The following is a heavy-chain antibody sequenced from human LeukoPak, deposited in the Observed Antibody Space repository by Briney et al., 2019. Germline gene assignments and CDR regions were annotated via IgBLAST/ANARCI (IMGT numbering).Heavy chain of an antibody. CDR1: GGSISSGGYH. J-gene: IGHJ4*02. Sequence: SETLSLTCTVSGGSISSGGYHWSWIRQCPGKGLEWIGYIYYSGSTYYNPSLKSRVTISVDTSKNQFSLKLSSVTAADTAVYYCARDKADSPDYWGQGTLVTVSS. D-gene: IGHD2-15*01. V-gene: IGHV4-31*03. CDR2: IYYSGST. CDR3: ARDKADSPDY.